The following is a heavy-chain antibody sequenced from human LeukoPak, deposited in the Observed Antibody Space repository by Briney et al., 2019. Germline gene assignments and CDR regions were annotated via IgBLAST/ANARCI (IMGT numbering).Heavy chain of an antibody. Sequence: SETLSLTCTVSGGSLSGSSWTWIPQPPRKGLEWIGYLYHSGSTSYNPTLKSRLTISVNTSKSQLSLNLSSVTAADTAVYFCARVNEMVAASTSAFDYWGKGILVTVSA. CDR2: LYHSGST. CDR3: ARVNEMVAASTSAFDY. CDR1: GGSLSGSS. J-gene: IGHJ4*02. V-gene: IGHV4-59*08. D-gene: IGHD2-15*01.